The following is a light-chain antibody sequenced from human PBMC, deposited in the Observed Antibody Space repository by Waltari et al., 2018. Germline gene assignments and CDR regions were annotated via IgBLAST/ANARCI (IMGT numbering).Light chain of an antibody. V-gene: IGLV1-40*01. CDR1: TSNTGAGYD. CDR3: QSYDKTLSAWV. CDR2: ANN. Sequence: QSVLTQPPSVSGAPGQRVTVSCTGSTSNTGAGYDVQWYQQVPGGAPKLAIYANNTRPSGSPDRFSATKAGSSASLAITGLQAEDEADYYCQSYDKTLSAWVFGGGTRLTVL. J-gene: IGLJ3*02.